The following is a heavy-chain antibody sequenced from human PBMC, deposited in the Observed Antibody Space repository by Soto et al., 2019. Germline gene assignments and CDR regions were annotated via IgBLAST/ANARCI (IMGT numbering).Heavy chain of an antibody. J-gene: IGHJ6*02. Sequence: SGGSLRLSCSASGLKFKDYTIHWVRQTPTKRLEYVSGFYRNGADTFYAESVKGRFSVSRDNSGNTLFLQMSSLRPEDTAVYYCAGEPQVAGPLYGMDVWGQGTAVTVS. CDR3: AGEPQVAGPLYGMDV. CDR2: FYRNGADT. V-gene: IGHV3-64D*06. CDR1: GLKFKDYT. D-gene: IGHD2-15*01.